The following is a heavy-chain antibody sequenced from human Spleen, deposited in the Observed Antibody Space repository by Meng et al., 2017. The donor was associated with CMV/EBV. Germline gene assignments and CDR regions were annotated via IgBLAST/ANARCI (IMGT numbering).Heavy chain of an antibody. CDR2: INNDGSST. Sequence: GESLKISCAASGFSFSSYWMHWVRQAPGKGLVWVAHINNDGSSTTYADSVKGRFTISRDNSKNTLYLQMNSLRAEDTAVYYCAKVDTAMVRWGQGTLGTVSS. D-gene: IGHD5-18*01. J-gene: IGHJ4*02. CDR1: GFSFSSYW. CDR3: AKVDTAMVR. V-gene: IGHV3-74*01.